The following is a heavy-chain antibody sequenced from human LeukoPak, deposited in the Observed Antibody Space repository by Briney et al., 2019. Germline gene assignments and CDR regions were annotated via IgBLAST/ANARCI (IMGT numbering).Heavy chain of an antibody. Sequence: ASVKVSCKASGYTFTSYGISWVRQAPGQGLEWMGIINPSGGSTSYAQKFQGRVTMTRDTSTSTVYMELSSLRSEDTAVYYCARGQWLVKGYYYYYYGMDVWGQGTTVTVSS. V-gene: IGHV1-46*01. CDR1: GYTFTSYG. CDR3: ARGQWLVKGYYYYYYGMDV. D-gene: IGHD6-19*01. CDR2: INPSGGST. J-gene: IGHJ6*02.